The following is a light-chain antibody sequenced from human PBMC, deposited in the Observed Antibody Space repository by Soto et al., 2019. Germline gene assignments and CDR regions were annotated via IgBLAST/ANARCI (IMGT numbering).Light chain of an antibody. CDR2: DAS. CDR1: QSVSSY. V-gene: IGKV3-11*01. Sequence: EIVLTQSPATLSLSPGERATLSCRASQSVSSYLVWYQQKPGQAPRLLIYDASNRATGIPARFSGSGSGTDFTLTISSLEPEAFAVYYCQHRSSWPLTFGGGTKVDIK. J-gene: IGKJ4*01. CDR3: QHRSSWPLT.